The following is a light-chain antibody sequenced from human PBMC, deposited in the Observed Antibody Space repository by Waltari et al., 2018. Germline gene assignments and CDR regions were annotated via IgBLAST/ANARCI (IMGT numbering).Light chain of an antibody. CDR1: QGISSQ. CDR3: QQSYSTLYT. V-gene: IGKV1-27*01. Sequence: IQLTQSPSSLSASVGDSVTISCRASQGISSQLAWYQHKPGQPPKLLFYWASTRESGVPDRFSGSGSGTDFTLTISSLQPEDFATYYCQQSYSTLYTFGQGTKLEIK. J-gene: IGKJ2*01. CDR2: WAS.